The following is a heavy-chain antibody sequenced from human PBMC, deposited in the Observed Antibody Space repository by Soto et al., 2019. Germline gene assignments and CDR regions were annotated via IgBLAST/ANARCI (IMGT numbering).Heavy chain of an antibody. J-gene: IGHJ6*03. CDR1: GDRFTDYY. CDR3: ARESGGATATLDYYYFYMDV. Sequence: QVQLVQSGAEVKEPGASVTVSCRASGDRFTDYYMHWVRQAPGQGLEWMGWINPNSGVTKYAQKCQGWVTMTRDTSIRTVYMQLSRLRFDDTAIYYCARESGGATATLDYYYFYMDVWCTGTTVTVSS. CDR2: INPNSGVT. V-gene: IGHV1-2*04. D-gene: IGHD5-12*01.